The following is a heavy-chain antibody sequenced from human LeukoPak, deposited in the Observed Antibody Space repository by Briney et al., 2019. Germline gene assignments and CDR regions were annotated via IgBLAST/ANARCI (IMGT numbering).Heavy chain of an antibody. Sequence: GGSLRLSCAASGITFSGYAMHWVRQAPGKGLEWVTLIKYDGSNEYYADSVKGRFTVSRDDSKNTLYLQMNSLRAEDTAVYYCARGQSVGWEVGVCDYWGQGALVTVAS. CDR1: GITFSGYA. D-gene: IGHD3-22*01. J-gene: IGHJ4*02. CDR3: ARGQSVGWEVGVCDY. V-gene: IGHV3-33*05. CDR2: IKYDGSNE.